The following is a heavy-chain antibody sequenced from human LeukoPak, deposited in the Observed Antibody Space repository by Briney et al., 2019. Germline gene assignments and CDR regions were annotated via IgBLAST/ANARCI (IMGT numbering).Heavy chain of an antibody. CDR2: IYYSGST. J-gene: IGHJ4*02. CDR3: AGVVLPIYYFDY. V-gene: IGHV4-59*01. D-gene: IGHD1-26*01. Sequence: SETLSLTCTVSGGSISSYYWSWIRQPPGKGLEWIGYIYYSGSTNYNPSLKSRVTISVDTSKNQFSLKLSSVTAADTAVYYCAGVVLPIYYFDYWGQGTLVTVSS. CDR1: GGSISSYY.